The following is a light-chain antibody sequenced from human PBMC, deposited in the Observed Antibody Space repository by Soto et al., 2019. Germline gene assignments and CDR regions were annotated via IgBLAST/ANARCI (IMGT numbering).Light chain of an antibody. CDR1: QGVRSY. Sequence: IQLTQPPSSLSASVGDRVTITSRASQGVRSYLAWFQQRPGKAPKLLIFGASTLQNGVQSRFSGSGSGTEFTLTISSLQPDDFATYYCQHYNSYGTXGQGTKVDIK. V-gene: IGKV1-9*01. CDR2: GAS. J-gene: IGKJ1*01. CDR3: QHYNSYGT.